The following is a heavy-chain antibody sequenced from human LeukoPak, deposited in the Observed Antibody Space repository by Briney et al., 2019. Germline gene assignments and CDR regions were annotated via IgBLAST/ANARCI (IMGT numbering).Heavy chain of an antibody. D-gene: IGHD3-10*01. CDR2: ISSSSSYI. CDR3: ASSVLLWFGESRDWFDP. CDR1: GFTFSSYS. Sequence: PGGSLRLSCAASGFTFSSYSMNWVRQVPGKGLEWVSSISSSSSYIYYADSVKGRFTISRDNAKNSLYLQMNSLRAEDTAVYYCASSVLLWFGESRDWFDPWGQGTLVTVSS. V-gene: IGHV3-21*01. J-gene: IGHJ5*02.